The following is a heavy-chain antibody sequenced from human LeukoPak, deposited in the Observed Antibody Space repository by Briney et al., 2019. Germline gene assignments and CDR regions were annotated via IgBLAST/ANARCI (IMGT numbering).Heavy chain of an antibody. D-gene: IGHD2-15*01. J-gene: IGHJ3*02. CDR1: GYTFTSYY. V-gene: IGHV1-46*01. CDR3: AGYPRGSCYSCGDAFDI. Sequence: ASVKVSCKASGYTFTSYYMHWVRQAPGQGLEWMGIINPSGGSTSYAQKFQGRVTMTRDTSTSTVYMELSSLRSEDTAAYYCAGYPRGSCYSCGDAFDIWGQGTMVTVSS. CDR2: INPSGGST.